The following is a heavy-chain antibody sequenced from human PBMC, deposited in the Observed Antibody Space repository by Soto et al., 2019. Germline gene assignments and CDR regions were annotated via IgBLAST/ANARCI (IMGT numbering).Heavy chain of an antibody. CDR3: ARGGLALMDV. J-gene: IGHJ6*02. D-gene: IGHD3-16*01. CDR2: INAGNGNT. Sequence: QVQLVQSGAEVKKPGASVKVSCKASGYTFTRYAMHWGRQAPGQRLEWMGWINAGNGNTKYSQKFQGRVTITRDTSASTAYMELSTLRSEATAVYYCARGGLALMDVWGQGTTVTVSS. V-gene: IGHV1-3*01. CDR1: GYTFTRYA.